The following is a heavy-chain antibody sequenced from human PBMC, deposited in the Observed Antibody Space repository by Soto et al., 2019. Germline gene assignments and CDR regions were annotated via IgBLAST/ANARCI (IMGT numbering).Heavy chain of an antibody. CDR1: GFTFSSYG. V-gene: IGHV3-33*01. CDR2: IWYDGSNK. CDR3: ARGPNYVWGNLPHFDY. J-gene: IGHJ4*02. D-gene: IGHD3-16*01. Sequence: GGSLSLSCAASGFTFSSYGMHWVRQAPGKGLEWVAVIWYDGSNKYYADSLKGRFTISRDNSKNTLYLQMNSLRAEDTAVYYCARGPNYVWGNLPHFDYWGQGTLVTVSS.